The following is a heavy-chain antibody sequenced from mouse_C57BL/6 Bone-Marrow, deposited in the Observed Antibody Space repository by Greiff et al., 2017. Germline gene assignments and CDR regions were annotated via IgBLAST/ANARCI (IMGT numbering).Heavy chain of an antibody. Sequence: QVQLQQPGAELVMPGASVKLSCKASGYTFTSYWMHWVKQRPGQGLEWIGEIDPSDSYTNYNQKFKGKATLTVDKSSSTAYMQLSSLTSEDSAVYGCARSYGNYWYFGVWGTGATVTVSS. CDR2: IDPSDSYT. CDR1: GYTFTSYW. D-gene: IGHD2-1*01. CDR3: ARSYGNYWYFGV. J-gene: IGHJ1*03. V-gene: IGHV1-69*01.